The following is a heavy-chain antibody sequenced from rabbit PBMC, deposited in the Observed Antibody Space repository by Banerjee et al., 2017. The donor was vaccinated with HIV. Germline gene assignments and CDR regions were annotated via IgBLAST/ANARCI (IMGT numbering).Heavy chain of an antibody. D-gene: IGHD6-1*01. J-gene: IGHJ4*01. V-gene: IGHV1S45*01. CDR2: IYTSSGNT. CDR3: ARRNDGRAGDSDAFYFGL. Sequence: QEQLEESGGGLVKPEGSPTLTCKASGFDLSSSYYMCWVRQASGKGLEWIACIYTSSGNTYYASWAKGRFTISKTSSTSVTLQMTSLTAADTATYFCARRNDGRAGDSDAFYFGLWGQGTLVTVS. CDR1: GFDLSSSYY.